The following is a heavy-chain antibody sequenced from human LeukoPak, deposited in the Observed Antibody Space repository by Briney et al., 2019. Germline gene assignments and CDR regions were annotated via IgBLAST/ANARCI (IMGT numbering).Heavy chain of an antibody. D-gene: IGHD3-22*01. J-gene: IGHJ4*02. V-gene: IGHV3-30-3*01. Sequence: PGRSLRLSCAASGFTFSSYAMHWVRQAPGKGLEWVAVISYDGSNKYYADSVKGRFTISRDNSKNTLYLQMNSLRAEDTAVYYCARDPYYYGSSGYYHGGYYFDYWGQGTLVTVSS. CDR2: ISYDGSNK. CDR3: ARDPYYYGSSGYYHGGYYFDY. CDR1: GFTFSSYA.